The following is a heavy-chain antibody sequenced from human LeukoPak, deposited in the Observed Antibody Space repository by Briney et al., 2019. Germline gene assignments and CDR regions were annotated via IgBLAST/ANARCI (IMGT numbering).Heavy chain of an antibody. V-gene: IGHV1-8*01. D-gene: IGHD6-13*01. Sequence: ASVKVSCKASGYTFTSYDINWVRQATGQGLEWMGWMNPNSGNTGYAQKFQGRVTMTRNTSISTAYMELGSLRSGDTAVYYCARVMGSRPYLKQQLAYWGQGTLVTVSS. CDR2: MNPNSGNT. J-gene: IGHJ4*02. CDR3: ARVMGSRPYLKQQLAY. CDR1: GYTFTSYD.